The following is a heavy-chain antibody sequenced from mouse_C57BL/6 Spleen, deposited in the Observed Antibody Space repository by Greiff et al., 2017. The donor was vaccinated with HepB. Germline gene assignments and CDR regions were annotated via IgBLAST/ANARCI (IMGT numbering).Heavy chain of an antibody. CDR3: ARGGYSNYNFDY. Sequence: QVQLQQPGAELVMPGASVKLSCKASGYTFTSYWMHWVKQRPGQGLEWIGEIDPSDSYTNYNQKFKGKSTLTVDKSSSTAYMQLSSLTSEDSAVYYCARGGYSNYNFDYWGQGTTLTVSS. D-gene: IGHD2-5*01. CDR1: GYTFTSYW. J-gene: IGHJ2*01. CDR2: IDPSDSYT. V-gene: IGHV1-69*01.